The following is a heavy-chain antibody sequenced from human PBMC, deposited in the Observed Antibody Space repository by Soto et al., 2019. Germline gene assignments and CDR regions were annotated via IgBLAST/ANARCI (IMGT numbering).Heavy chain of an antibody. D-gene: IGHD3-10*01. Sequence: GGSLRLSCAASGFTFSSYGMHWVRQAPGKGLEWVAVISYDGSNKYYADSVKGRFTISRDNSKNTLYLQMNSLRAEDTAVYYCAKDYRGGFRGVTLTSPYYYYYMDVWGKGTTVTVSS. CDR2: ISYDGSNK. J-gene: IGHJ6*03. CDR1: GFTFSSYG. CDR3: AKDYRGGFRGVTLTSPYYYYYMDV. V-gene: IGHV3-30*18.